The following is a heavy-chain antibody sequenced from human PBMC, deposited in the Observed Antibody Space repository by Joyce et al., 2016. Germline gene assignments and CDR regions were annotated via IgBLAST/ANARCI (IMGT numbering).Heavy chain of an antibody. Sequence: QLVQSGPEVRKPATSVKVSCKPSGFIFNSAAVHWVRQATGQRLEWISWIAFGSGNTKYAQNCQQRVTFSRDVSTSTAYMELTSVRSEDTAVYYCATDRVGALSPWGPGTLVTVSS. J-gene: IGHJ4*02. CDR1: GFIFNSAA. CDR3: ATDRVGALSP. D-gene: IGHD1-26*01. V-gene: IGHV1-58*01. CDR2: IAFGSGNT.